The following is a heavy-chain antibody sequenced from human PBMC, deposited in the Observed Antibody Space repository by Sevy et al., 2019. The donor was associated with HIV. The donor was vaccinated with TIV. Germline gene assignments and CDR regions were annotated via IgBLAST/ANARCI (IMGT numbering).Heavy chain of an antibody. CDR2: ISAYNGNT. Sequence: ASVKVSCKASRYTFTSYGISWLRQAPGQGLEWMGWISAYNGNTNYAQKLQGRVTITTDTSTNTAYMELRSLRSDDTAVYYCARDSKGQPLLYYFDYWGQGTLVTVSS. J-gene: IGHJ4*02. CDR3: ARDSKGQPLLYYFDY. D-gene: IGHD2-21*02. V-gene: IGHV1-18*01. CDR1: RYTFTSYG.